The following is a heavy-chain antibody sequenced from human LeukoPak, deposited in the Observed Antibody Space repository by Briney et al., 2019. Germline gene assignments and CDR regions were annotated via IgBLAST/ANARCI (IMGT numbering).Heavy chain of an antibody. V-gene: IGHV4-59*08. D-gene: IGHD3-10*01. CDR2: IYYSGST. CDR1: GGSISSYY. CDR3: ARWFGELDAFDI. J-gene: IGHJ3*02. Sequence: PSETLSLTCTVSGGSISSYYWSWIRQPPGKGLEWSGYIYYSGSTNYNPSLKSRVTISVETSKNQFSLKLSSVTAADTAVYYCARWFGELDAFDIWGQGTMVTVPS.